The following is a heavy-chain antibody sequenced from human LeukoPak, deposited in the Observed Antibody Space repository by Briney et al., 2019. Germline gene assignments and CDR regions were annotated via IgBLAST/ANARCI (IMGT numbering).Heavy chain of an antibody. V-gene: IGHV3-74*01. Sequence: PGGSLRLSCAASGFTFSKYWMHWVRQAPGRGPVWVSRINSDGSTTTYADSVKGRFTISRDNAKNTLYLQMNSLRAEDTAVYYCARHLTHRWGQGTLVTVSS. CDR1: GFTFSKYW. CDR2: INSDGSTT. J-gene: IGHJ4*02. CDR3: ARHLTHR.